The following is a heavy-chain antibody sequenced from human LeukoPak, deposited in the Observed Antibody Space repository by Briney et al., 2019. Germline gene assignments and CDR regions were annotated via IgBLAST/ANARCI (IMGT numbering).Heavy chain of an antibody. D-gene: IGHD5-24*01. CDR1: GFTFSGTW. J-gene: IGHJ4*02. CDR3: ARGMATKY. Sequence: GALRLSCAASGFTFSGTWMHWVRQPPGKGLEWIGSIYYSGSTYYNPSLKSRVTMSMDTSKNQFSLKLSSVTAADTAVYYCARGMATKYWGQGTLVTVSS. CDR2: IYYSGST. V-gene: IGHV4-38-2*01.